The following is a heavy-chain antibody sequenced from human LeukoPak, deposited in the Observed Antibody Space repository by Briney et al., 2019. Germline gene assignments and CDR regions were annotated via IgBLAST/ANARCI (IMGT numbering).Heavy chain of an antibody. CDR2: IYYSGST. J-gene: IGHJ4*02. CDR3: ASSYGGNSRYYFEF. D-gene: IGHD4-23*01. V-gene: IGHV4-59*01. Sequence: SETLSLTCTVSGGSISSYYWSWIRQPPGKGLERIGYIYYSGSTNYNPSLKSRVTISVDTSKNQFSLKLSSVTAADTAVYYCASSYGGNSRYYFEFWGQGTLVTVSS. CDR1: GGSISSYY.